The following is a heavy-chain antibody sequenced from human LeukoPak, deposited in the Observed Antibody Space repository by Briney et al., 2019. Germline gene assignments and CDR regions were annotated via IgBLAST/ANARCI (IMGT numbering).Heavy chain of an antibody. CDR3: ARDKGVATITGAFDI. J-gene: IGHJ3*02. CDR1: GFTFSSYG. CDR2: IWYDGSNK. D-gene: IGHD5-24*01. V-gene: IGHV3-33*01. Sequence: GRSLRLSCAASGFTFSSYGMHWVRQAPGKGLEWVAVIWYDGSNKYYADSVKGRFTISRDNSKNTLYLQMNSLRAEDTAVYYCARDKGVATITGAFDIWGQGTMVTVSS.